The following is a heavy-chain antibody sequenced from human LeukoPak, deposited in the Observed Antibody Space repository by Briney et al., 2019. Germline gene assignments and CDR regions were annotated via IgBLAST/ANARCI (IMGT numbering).Heavy chain of an antibody. CDR1: GYTFTDHD. J-gene: IGHJ4*02. Sequence: TSVKVSCKASGYTFTDHDINWVRQAGGQGLEWMGWMNPNTGNTGYAQKFEGRVTMTRDTSITTAYMELSVLGSDDTAVYYCTRGSTSGSYRADWGQGTLVTVSS. CDR3: TRGSTSGSYRAD. D-gene: IGHD3-10*01. CDR2: MNPNTGNT. V-gene: IGHV1-8*01.